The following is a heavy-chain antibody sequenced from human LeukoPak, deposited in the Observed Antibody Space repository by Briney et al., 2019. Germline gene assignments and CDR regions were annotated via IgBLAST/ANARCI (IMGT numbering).Heavy chain of an antibody. CDR1: GYTFTGYY. CDR3: ARDFGDDPFHAFDI. J-gene: IGHJ3*02. D-gene: IGHD2-21*01. V-gene: IGHV1-2*04. Sequence: ASVKVSCKASGYTFTGYYKHWVRQAPGQGLEWMGWINPNSGGTNYAQKFQGWVTMTRDTSISTAYMELSRLRSDDTAVYYCARDFGDDPFHAFDIWGQGTMVTVSS. CDR2: INPNSGGT.